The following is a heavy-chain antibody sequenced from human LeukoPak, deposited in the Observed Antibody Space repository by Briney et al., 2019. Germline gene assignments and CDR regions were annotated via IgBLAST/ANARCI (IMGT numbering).Heavy chain of an antibody. J-gene: IGHJ4*02. CDR3: AKGGEARPQVY. V-gene: IGHV3-23*01. D-gene: IGHD6-6*01. CDR2: ISGSGRST. Sequence: GGSLRLSCAASGFTFSSSAMNWVRQAPGKGLEWVSGISGSGRSTYYADSVKGRFTISRDNSKNTLYLQMNSLRGEDTAVYYWAKGGEARPQVYWGEGTLVTVSS. CDR1: GFTFSSSA.